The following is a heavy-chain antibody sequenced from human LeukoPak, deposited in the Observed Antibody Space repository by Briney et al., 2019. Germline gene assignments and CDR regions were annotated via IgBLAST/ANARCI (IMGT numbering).Heavy chain of an antibody. D-gene: IGHD2-15*01. CDR2: IYPGDSDT. J-gene: IGHJ4*02. CDR3: ARRFSYCSGGSCYYFDY. CDR1: GYSFTSYW. V-gene: IGHV5-51*01. Sequence: GESLKISCKGSGYSFTSYWIGWVRQMPGKGLEWMGIIYPGDSDTRYSPSFQGQVTISADKSISTAYLQWSSLKASGTAMYYCARRFSYCSGGSCYYFDYWGQGTLVTVSS.